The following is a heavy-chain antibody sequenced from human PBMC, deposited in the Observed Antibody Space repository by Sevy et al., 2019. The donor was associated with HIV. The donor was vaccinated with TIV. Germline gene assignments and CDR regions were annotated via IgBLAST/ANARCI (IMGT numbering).Heavy chain of an antibody. Sequence: GGSLRLSCAASGFTFSSHAMHWVRLAPGKGLDWVAVISSDGNSQYSADSVKGRFTISRDNSKNTLYLQMDSLRVEDTAVCYCARDLISGSYSQSLDYWGQGTLVTVSS. CDR2: ISSDGNSQ. CDR3: ARDLISGSYSQSLDY. J-gene: IGHJ4*02. V-gene: IGHV3-30*04. D-gene: IGHD1-26*01. CDR1: GFTFSSHA.